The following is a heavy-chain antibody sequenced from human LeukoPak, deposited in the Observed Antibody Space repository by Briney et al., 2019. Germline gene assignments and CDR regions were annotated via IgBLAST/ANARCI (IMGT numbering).Heavy chain of an antibody. D-gene: IGHD3-3*01. CDR3: STREWIFDN. J-gene: IGHJ4*02. Sequence: ASVRVSCKASGGDVFSRSGITWVRQVPGQGLEWMGWINTYNEKTDNAQTNYAANFQGRVTLTTDTSTSTAYLEVRSLRSDDTAIYYCSTREWIFDNWGQGTLVTVS. CDR2: INTYNEKT. CDR1: GGDVFSRSG. V-gene: IGHV1-18*01.